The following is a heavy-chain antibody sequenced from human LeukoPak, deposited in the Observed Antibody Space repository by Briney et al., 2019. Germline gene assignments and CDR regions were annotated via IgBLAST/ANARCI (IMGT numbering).Heavy chain of an antibody. J-gene: IGHJ4*02. CDR1: GFTFSSYG. CDR2: IRYDGSNK. V-gene: IGHV3-30*02. Sequence: GGSLRLSCAASGFTFSSYGMHWVRQAPGKGLEWVAFIRYDGSNKYYADSVKGRFTISRDNAKNSLYLRMNSLRAEDTAVYYCARATDYYYDSSGFDYWGQGTLVTVSS. CDR3: ARATDYYYDSSGFDY. D-gene: IGHD3-22*01.